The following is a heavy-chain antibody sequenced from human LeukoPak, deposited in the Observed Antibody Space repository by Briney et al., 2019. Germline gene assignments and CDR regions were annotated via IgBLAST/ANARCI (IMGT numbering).Heavy chain of an antibody. CDR1: GFTFRNFA. D-gene: IGHD3-3*01. CDR2: ITNNADAT. CDR3: AKDFWSGNYQSGGLDV. Sequence: GGSLRLSCAASGFTFRNFAMSWVRQAPGKGLEWVSHITNNADATYYAESVKGRFTVSRDNSNNILYLQLDSLRAEDAAVYYCAKDFWSGNYQSGGLDVWAQGSTVTVSS. V-gene: IGHV3-23*01. J-gene: IGHJ6*02.